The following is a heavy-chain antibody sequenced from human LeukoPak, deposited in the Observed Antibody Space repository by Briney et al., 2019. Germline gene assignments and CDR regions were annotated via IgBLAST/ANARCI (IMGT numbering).Heavy chain of an antibody. CDR2: IRNKAYSYTT. J-gene: IGHJ4*02. D-gene: IGHD2-2*01. CDR3: ARRYCSSASCLFDY. Sequence: GGSLRLSCAASGFSFSDHEMDWVRQAPGKGLEWLGRIRNKAYSYTTEYAASVKGRFTISRDDSKNSLYLQMNSLRAEDTAVYYCARRYCSSASCLFDYWGQGTLVTVSS. V-gene: IGHV3-72*01. CDR1: GFSFSDHE.